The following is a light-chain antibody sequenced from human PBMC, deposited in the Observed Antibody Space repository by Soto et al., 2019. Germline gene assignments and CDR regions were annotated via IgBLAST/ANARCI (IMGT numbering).Light chain of an antibody. V-gene: IGLV2-11*01. J-gene: IGLJ3*02. CDR1: NGDIANYNF. CDR2: DVY. CDR3: CSYPGSHTWV. Sequence: QSALTQPRSVSGSPGQSVTISCTGTNGDIANYNFVSWYQQHPGKAPNVMIYDVYKRPSGVPDRFSGSKSGNTASLTISGLQAEDEADYYCCSYPGSHTWVFGGGTKVTVL.